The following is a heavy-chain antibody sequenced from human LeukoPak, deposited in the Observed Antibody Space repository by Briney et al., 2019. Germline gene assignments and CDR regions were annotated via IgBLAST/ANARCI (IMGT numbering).Heavy chain of an antibody. J-gene: IGHJ4*02. CDR3: AKDLGALRFLEWFGLGFDY. CDR2: IPYDGSNK. D-gene: IGHD3-3*01. Sequence: GGSLRLSCAASGFTFSSYGMHWVRQAPGKGLEWVAFIPYDGSNKYYADSVKGRFTISRDNSKNTLYLQMNSLRAEDTAVYYCAKDLGALRFLEWFGLGFDYWGQGTLVTVSS. V-gene: IGHV3-30*02. CDR1: GFTFSSYG.